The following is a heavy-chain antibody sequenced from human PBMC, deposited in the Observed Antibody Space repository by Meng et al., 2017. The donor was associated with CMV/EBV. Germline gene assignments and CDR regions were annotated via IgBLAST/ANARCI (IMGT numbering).Heavy chain of an antibody. CDR1: GFTFSSNY. D-gene: IGHD2-2*01. CDR2: IYSGGST. J-gene: IGHJ6*02. CDR3: ARDLNVVVPAAMGGTTAKNKLGYYYYGMDV. Sequence: GGSLRLSCAASGFTFSSNYMSWVRQAPGKGLEWVSVIYSGGSTYYADSVKGRFTISRDNSKNTLYLQMNSLRAEDTAVYYCARDLNVVVPAAMGGTTAKNKLGYYYYGMDVWGQGTTVTVSS. V-gene: IGHV3-66*02.